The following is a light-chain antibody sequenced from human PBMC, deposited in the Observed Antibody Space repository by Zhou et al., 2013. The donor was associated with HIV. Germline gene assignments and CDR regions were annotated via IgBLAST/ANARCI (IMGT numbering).Light chain of an antibody. CDR2: GAS. Sequence: EIVLTQSPATLSLSPGERATLSCRASQSVNTFLAWYQQKPGQAPRLLIYGASSRASGIPARFSGSGSGTEFTLTISSLQPGDFATYFCQQYQTYPWTFGQGTKVEIK. V-gene: IGKV3-11*01. CDR3: QQYQTYPWT. CDR1: QSVNTF. J-gene: IGKJ1*01.